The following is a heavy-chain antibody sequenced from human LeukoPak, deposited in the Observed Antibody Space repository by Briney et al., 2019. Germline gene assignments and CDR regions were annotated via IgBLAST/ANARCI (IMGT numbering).Heavy chain of an antibody. J-gene: IGHJ4*02. V-gene: IGHV3-23*01. D-gene: IGHD3-3*01. CDR3: AKTRITIFGVVRDYYFDY. CDR2: XSGXGGST. Sequence: GGSLRLSCAASGFTFSSYAMSWVRQAPGKGLXXXXXXSGXGGSTYYADSVKGRFTISRDNSKNTLYLQMNSLRAEDTAVYYCAKTRITIFGVVRDYYFDYWGQGTLVTVSS. CDR1: GFTFSSYA.